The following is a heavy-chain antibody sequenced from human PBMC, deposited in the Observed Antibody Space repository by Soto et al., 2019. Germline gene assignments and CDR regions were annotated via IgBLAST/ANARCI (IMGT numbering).Heavy chain of an antibody. Sequence: GESLKISCQSSGYSFTSYWIAWVRQMPGKGLEWMGIIYPGDSDTRYSPSFQGQVTISVDKSISTAYLQWSSLKASDTAIYYCAKRGKESTRSFWFDPWGQGTLVTVYS. J-gene: IGHJ5*02. CDR1: GYSFTSYW. V-gene: IGHV5-51*01. CDR2: IYPGDSDT. D-gene: IGHD2-2*01. CDR3: AKRGKESTRSFWFDP.